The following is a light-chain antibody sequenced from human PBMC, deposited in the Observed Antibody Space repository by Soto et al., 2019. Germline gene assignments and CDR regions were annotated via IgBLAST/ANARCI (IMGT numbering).Light chain of an antibody. CDR2: DGS. J-gene: IGKJ5*01. Sequence: EIVLTQSPATLSVSPGERVTLSCRASQNLHSFLNWYQQRPGQAPRPLIYDGSKRAAGVPDRISGDGSGTDYTLTISSLEPEDFAVYYCQQRTRWPMTCGQGTRL. V-gene: IGKV3-11*01. CDR3: QQRTRWPMT. CDR1: QNLHSF.